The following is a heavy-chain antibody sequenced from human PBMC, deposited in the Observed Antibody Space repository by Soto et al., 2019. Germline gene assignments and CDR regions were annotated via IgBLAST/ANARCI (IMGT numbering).Heavy chain of an antibody. Sequence: QLHLVQSGAVVKKPGASVTVSCSASGYPVTAYYMHWVRQAPGRGLEWMGGINPATGAPKYTQTFQGRVTMTRDTSTSTVFMELSALTSEDTAVFYCARGGGVGVAGSAAFDMWGQGTLVTVSS. CDR2: INPATGAP. J-gene: IGHJ3*02. CDR1: GYPVTAYY. V-gene: IGHV1-2*02. D-gene: IGHD3-3*01. CDR3: ARGGGVGVAGSAAFDM.